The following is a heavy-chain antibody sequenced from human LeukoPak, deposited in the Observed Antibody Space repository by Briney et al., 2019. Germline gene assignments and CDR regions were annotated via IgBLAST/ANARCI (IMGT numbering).Heavy chain of an antibody. D-gene: IGHD6-13*01. J-gene: IGHJ5*02. CDR3: ARVIAAAGTQNWFDP. Sequence: GASVKVSCKASGFTFTSYGISWVRQAPGQGPEWMGWISAYNGNTNYAQKLQGRVTMTTDTSTSTAYMELRRLRFGDTAVDYCARVIAAAGTQNWFDPRGQGTLVTVSS. CDR2: ISAYNGNT. V-gene: IGHV1-18*01. CDR1: GFTFTSYG.